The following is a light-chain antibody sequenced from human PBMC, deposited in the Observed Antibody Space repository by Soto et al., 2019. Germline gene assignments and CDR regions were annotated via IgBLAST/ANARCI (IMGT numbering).Light chain of an antibody. CDR3: QHRANWPWT. J-gene: IGKJ1*01. CDR1: QSVSSY. Sequence: EIVLTQSPATLSLSPGERATLSCRASQSVSSYLAWYQQKPGQVPRLLIYDASNRSTGIPARFSGSGSGTDFTLTISSLEPEDFAVYYCQHRANWPWTFGQGTKVEIK. CDR2: DAS. V-gene: IGKV3-11*01.